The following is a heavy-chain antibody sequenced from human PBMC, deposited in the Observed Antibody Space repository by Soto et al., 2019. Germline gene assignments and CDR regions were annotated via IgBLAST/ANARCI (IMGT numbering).Heavy chain of an antibody. V-gene: IGHV1-18*01. CDR2: ISAYNGNT. J-gene: IGHJ4*02. CDR1: GYTFNRYG. CDR3: AREGYYGSGSADY. D-gene: IGHD3-10*01. Sequence: QVQLVQSGAEVKKPGASVKVSCKASGYTFNRYGISWVRQAPGQGLEWMGWISAYNGNTNYAQKLQGRVTITTDTSTSTASMDLRSLRSDDPAVYYCAREGYYGSGSADYWGQGTLVTVSS.